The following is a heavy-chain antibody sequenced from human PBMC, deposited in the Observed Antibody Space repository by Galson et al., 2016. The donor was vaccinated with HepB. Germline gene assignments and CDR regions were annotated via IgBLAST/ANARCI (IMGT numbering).Heavy chain of an antibody. V-gene: IGHV3-33*01. Sequence: SLRLSCAVSGFTFSSYGMHWVRQAPGKGLEWVAVIWFDGSKKYYADSVKGRFTISRDNSKNMVHLQMNNLRADDTAVYYCAREREGGWFGELLNWFDPWGQGTLVTVSS. CDR2: IWFDGSKK. CDR3: AREREGGWFGELLNWFDP. J-gene: IGHJ5*02. D-gene: IGHD3-10*01. CDR1: GFTFSSYG.